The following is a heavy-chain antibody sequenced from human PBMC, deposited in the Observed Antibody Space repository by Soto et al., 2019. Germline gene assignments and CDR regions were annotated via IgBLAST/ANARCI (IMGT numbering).Heavy chain of an antibody. CDR1: GGSFSGYY. CDR3: ARGEAYYYGSGSYYGGYYYYYGMDV. CDR2: INHSGST. D-gene: IGHD3-10*01. Sequence: QVQLQQWGAGLLKPSETLSLTCAVYGGSFSGYYWSWIRQPPGKGLEWIGEINHSGSTNYNPSLKSRVTISVDTSENQFSLKLSSVTAADTAVYYCARGEAYYYGSGSYYGGYYYYYGMDVWGQGTTVTVSS. V-gene: IGHV4-34*01. J-gene: IGHJ6*02.